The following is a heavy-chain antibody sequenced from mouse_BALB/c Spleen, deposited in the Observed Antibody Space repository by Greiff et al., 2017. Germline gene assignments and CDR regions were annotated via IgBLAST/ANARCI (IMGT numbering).Heavy chain of an antibody. CDR2: ILPGSGST. CDR3: ARSGRVLRYYAMDY. J-gene: IGHJ4*01. V-gene: IGHV1-9*01. D-gene: IGHD1-1*01. Sequence: QVQLQQSGAELMKPGASVKISCKATGYTFSSYWIEWVKQRPGHGLEWIGEILPGSGSTNYNEKFKGKATFTADTSSNTAYMQLSSLTSEDSAVYYCARSGRVLRYYAMDYWGQGTSVTVSS. CDR1: GYTFSSYW.